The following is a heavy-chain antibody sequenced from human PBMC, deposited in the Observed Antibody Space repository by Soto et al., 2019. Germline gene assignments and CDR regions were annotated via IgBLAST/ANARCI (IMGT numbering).Heavy chain of an antibody. CDR2: TYRSGNP. Sequence: PSETLCLTCDVSGDTISTGGYTWAWIRQPPGKALEWIGHTYRSGNPYYNPSLKSRVTISVDTSKNQFSLKLSSVTAADTAVYYCARGWGSVLTGYPSFDYWGQGTLVTVSS. CDR1: GDTISTGGYT. D-gene: IGHD3-9*01. J-gene: IGHJ4*02. CDR3: ARGWGSVLTGYPSFDY. V-gene: IGHV4-30-2*01.